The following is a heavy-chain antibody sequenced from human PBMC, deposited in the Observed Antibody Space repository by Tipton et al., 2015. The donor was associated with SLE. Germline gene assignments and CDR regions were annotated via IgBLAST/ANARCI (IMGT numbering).Heavy chain of an antibody. D-gene: IGHD1-26*01. CDR2: TYNNDRT. Sequence: LRLSCTVSGDSISGHYWSWIRQPPGKGLEWIVYTYNNDRTKYNPSLQSRVTVSVDTSENQLSLKLTSVTAADTAVYYCARFHLKSYYEFDSWGQGTLVTVSS. CDR1: GDSISGHY. J-gene: IGHJ5*01. CDR3: ARFHLKSYYEFDS. V-gene: IGHV4-59*11.